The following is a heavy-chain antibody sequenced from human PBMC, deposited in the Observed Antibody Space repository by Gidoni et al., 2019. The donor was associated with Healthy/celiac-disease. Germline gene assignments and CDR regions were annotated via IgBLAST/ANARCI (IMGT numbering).Heavy chain of an antibody. CDR2: ISSSSSYI. V-gene: IGHV3-21*01. Sequence: EVQLVESGGGLVTPGGSLRLSCAASGFTFSSYSMNWVRQAPGKGLEWVSSISSSSSYIYYADSVKGRFTISRDNAKNSLYLQMNSLRAEDTAVYYCARDNYYDSSGYYYFDYWGQGTLVTVSS. CDR1: GFTFSSYS. J-gene: IGHJ4*02. CDR3: ARDNYYDSSGYYYFDY. D-gene: IGHD3-22*01.